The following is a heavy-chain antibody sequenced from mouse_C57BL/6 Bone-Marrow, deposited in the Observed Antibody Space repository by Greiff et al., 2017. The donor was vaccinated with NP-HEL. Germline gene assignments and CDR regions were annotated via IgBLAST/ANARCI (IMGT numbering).Heavy chain of an antibody. CDR1: GYTFTSYG. J-gene: IGHJ3*01. CDR3: ARDWFWFAY. V-gene: IGHV1-81*01. D-gene: IGHD2-2*01. Sequence: LEESGAELARPGASVKLSCKASGYTFTSYGISWVKQRTGQGLEWIGEIYPRSGNTYYNEKFKGEATLTADKSSSTAYMELRSLTSEDSAVYFCARDWFWFAYWGQGTLVTVSA. CDR2: IYPRSGNT.